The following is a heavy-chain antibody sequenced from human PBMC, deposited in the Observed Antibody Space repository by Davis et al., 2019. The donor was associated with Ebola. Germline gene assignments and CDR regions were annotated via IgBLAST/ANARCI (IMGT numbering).Heavy chain of an antibody. J-gene: IGHJ4*02. Sequence: GESLKISCTGSGYSFTTYWIVWVRQMPGKGLESMGIIFPAHSDTRYSPSFQGHVIISADKSISTAYLQLSSLKASDTAMYYCARGTDGYNPGGYFDSWGQGTLVTVSS. CDR2: IFPAHSDT. CDR1: GYSFTTYW. V-gene: IGHV5-51*01. CDR3: ARGTDGYNPGGYFDS. D-gene: IGHD5-24*01.